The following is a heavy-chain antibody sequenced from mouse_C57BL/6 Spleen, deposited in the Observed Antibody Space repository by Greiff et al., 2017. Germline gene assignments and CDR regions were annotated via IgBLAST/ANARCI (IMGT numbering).Heavy chain of an antibody. J-gene: IGHJ3*01. D-gene: IGHD2-4*01. Sequence: QVHVKQPGAELVRPGSSVKLSCKASGYTFTSYWMHWLKQGPIHALEWIGNIDPSASETHYTQKFKDKATLTVDKSSSTAYMQLSSLTSEDSAVYDCVVYYDYEAYWGQGTLVTVSA. CDR1: GYTFTSYW. V-gene: IGHV1-52*01. CDR2: IDPSASET. CDR3: VVYYDYEAY.